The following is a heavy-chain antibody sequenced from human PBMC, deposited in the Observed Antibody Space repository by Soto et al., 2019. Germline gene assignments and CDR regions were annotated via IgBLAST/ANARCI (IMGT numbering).Heavy chain of an antibody. D-gene: IGHD3-22*01. Sequence: GGSLRLSCAASGFTFSSYAMSWVRQAPGKGLEWVSAISGSGGSTYYADSVKGRFTISRDNSKNTLYLQMNSLRAEDTAVYYCAKVYDSSGYDRIDSHYFDYWGQGTLVTVSS. CDR1: GFTFSSYA. CDR3: AKVYDSSGYDRIDSHYFDY. V-gene: IGHV3-23*01. J-gene: IGHJ4*02. CDR2: ISGSGGST.